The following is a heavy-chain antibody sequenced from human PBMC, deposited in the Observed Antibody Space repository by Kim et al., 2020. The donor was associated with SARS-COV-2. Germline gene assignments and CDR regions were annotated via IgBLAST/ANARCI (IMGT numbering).Heavy chain of an antibody. J-gene: IGHJ4*01. CDR3: ARGIPRRITLVRGVGGFD. V-gene: IGHV4-34*01. CDR2: INHSGST. CDR1: GGSFSGYY. D-gene: IGHD3-10*01. Sequence: SETLSLTCAVYGGSFSGYYWSWFRQPPGKGLEWIGEINHSGSTNYNPSLKSRVTISVDTSKNQFSLKLSSVTAADTAVYYCARGIPRRITLVRGVGGFD.